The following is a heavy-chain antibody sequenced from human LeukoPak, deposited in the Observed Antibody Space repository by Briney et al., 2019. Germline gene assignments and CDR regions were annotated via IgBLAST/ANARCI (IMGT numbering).Heavy chain of an antibody. CDR1: GFTFSSYA. D-gene: IGHD1-20*01. J-gene: IGHJ4*02. Sequence: GGSLRLSCAASGFTFSSYAMSWVRQAPGKGLEWVSAISGSGGSTYYADSVKDRFTISRDNSKNTLYLQMNSLRAEDTAVYYCAKDRYNWNDEDYWGQGTLVTVSS. CDR3: AKDRYNWNDEDY. V-gene: IGHV3-23*01. CDR2: ISGSGGST.